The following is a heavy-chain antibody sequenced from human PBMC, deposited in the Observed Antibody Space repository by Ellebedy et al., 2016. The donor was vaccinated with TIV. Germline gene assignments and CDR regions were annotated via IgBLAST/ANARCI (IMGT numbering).Heavy chain of an antibody. J-gene: IGHJ4*02. D-gene: IGHD3-10*01. CDR3: ARDTLLPATTGLDY. CDR1: GFTFSTYS. V-gene: IGHV3-21*01. CDR2: ISSSSSYI. Sequence: PGGSLRLSCAASGFTFSTYSMNWVRQAPGKGLEWVSSISSSSSYIYYADSVKGRFTISRDNAKNSLYLQMNSLRAEDTAVYYCARDTLLPATTGLDYWGPGTLVTVSS.